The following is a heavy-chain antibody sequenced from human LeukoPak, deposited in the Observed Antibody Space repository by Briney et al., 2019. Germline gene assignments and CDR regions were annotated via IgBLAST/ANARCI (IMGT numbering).Heavy chain of an antibody. Sequence: SETLSLTCTVSGGSISSYYWSWIRQPPGKGLEWIGYIYYSGSTNYNPSLKSRVTISVDTSKNQFSLKLSSVTAAGTAVYYCARGLHIAVAGTYYMDVWGKGTTVTVSS. CDR2: IYYSGST. D-gene: IGHD6-19*01. CDR3: ARGLHIAVAGTYYMDV. V-gene: IGHV4-59*08. CDR1: GGSISSYY. J-gene: IGHJ6*03.